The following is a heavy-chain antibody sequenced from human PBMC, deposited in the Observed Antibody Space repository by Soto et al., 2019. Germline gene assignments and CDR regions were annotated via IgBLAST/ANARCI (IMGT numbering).Heavy chain of an antibody. D-gene: IGHD2-2*01. Sequence: QVQLVQSGAEVKKPGSSVEVSCKASGGTFSSYTISWVRQAPGQGLEWMGRIIPILGIANYAQKFQGRVTITADKSTSTAYMELSSLRSEDTAVYYCARVSAAMNYYYYYMDVWGKGTTVTVSS. V-gene: IGHV1-69*02. CDR1: GGTFSSYT. CDR3: ARVSAAMNYYYYYMDV. J-gene: IGHJ6*03. CDR2: IIPILGIA.